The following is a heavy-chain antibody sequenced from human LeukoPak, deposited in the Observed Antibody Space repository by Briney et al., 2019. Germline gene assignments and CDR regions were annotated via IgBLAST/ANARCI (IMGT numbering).Heavy chain of an antibody. CDR1: GGSISSGSYY. V-gene: IGHV4-61*02. Sequence: SQTLSLTCTVSGGSISSGSYYWSWIRQPAGKGLEWIGRIYSSGSTNYNPSLKSRVTISLDTSKNQFSLKLSSLTAADTAVYYCARLRRSRLAEFDYWGQGTLVTVSS. D-gene: IGHD3-3*02. CDR2: IYSSGST. CDR3: ARLRRSRLAEFDY. J-gene: IGHJ4*02.